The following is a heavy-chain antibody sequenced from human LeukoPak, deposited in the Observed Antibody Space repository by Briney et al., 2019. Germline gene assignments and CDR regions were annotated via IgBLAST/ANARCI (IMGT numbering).Heavy chain of an antibody. CDR3: ARDKGYNWFDP. J-gene: IGHJ5*02. V-gene: IGHV3-7*04. Sequence: GGSLRLSCAASGFTFSSYWMTWVRQAPGKGLEWVANIKEDGSEKYYVDSVKGRFTISRDNARNSLYLQMNSLRAEDTAVYYCARDKGYNWFDPWGQGTLVTVSS. CDR1: GFTFSSYW. CDR2: IKEDGSEK.